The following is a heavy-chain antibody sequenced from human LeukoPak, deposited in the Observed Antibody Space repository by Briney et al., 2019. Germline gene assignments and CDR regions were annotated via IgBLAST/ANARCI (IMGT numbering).Heavy chain of an antibody. V-gene: IGHV1-18*01. CDR3: ARLRPVTTFDY. J-gene: IGHJ4*02. CDR1: GYTFTSYG. Sequence: ASVKVSCKASGYTFTSYGISWVQQAPGQGLEWMGWISAYNGNTNYAQKLQGRVTLTTDTSTSTAYMELRSLRSDDTAVYYCARLRPVTTFDYWGQGTLVTVSS. CDR2: ISAYNGNT. D-gene: IGHD4-17*01.